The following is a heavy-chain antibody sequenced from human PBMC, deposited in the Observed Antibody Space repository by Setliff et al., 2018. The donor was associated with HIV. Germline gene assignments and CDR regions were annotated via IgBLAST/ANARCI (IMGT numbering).Heavy chain of an antibody. Sequence: ASVKVSCKASGHTFINYDIYWVRQTTGQGLEWMGWMNPDSGNTGYAQKFQGRVTMTRNTSISTAYMDLSSLRSEDTAVYYCARSPLYSGYERYYFDYWGQGTLVTVSS. D-gene: IGHD5-12*01. V-gene: IGHV1-8*02. CDR1: GHTFINYD. CDR3: ARSPLYSGYERYYFDY. J-gene: IGHJ4*02. CDR2: MNPDSGNT.